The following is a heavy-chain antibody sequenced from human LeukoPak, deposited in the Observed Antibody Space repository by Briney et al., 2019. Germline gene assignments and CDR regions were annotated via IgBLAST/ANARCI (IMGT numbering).Heavy chain of an antibody. CDR3: ARQWGSGAFDI. D-gene: IGHD7-27*01. CDR1: GFTFDDYA. V-gene: IGHV3-21*01. Sequence: GGSLRLSCAASGFTFDDYAMHWVRQAPGKGLEWVSSISSSSSYIYYADSVKGRFTISRDNAKNSLYLQMNSLRAEDTAVYYCARQWGSGAFDIWGQGTMVTVSS. J-gene: IGHJ3*02. CDR2: ISSSSSYI.